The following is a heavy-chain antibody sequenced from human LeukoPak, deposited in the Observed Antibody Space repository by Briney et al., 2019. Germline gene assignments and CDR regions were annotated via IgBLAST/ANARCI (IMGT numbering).Heavy chain of an antibody. D-gene: IGHD2-15*01. Sequence: KSSETLSLTCTVSGGSITSYYWGWIRQPPGKGLEWIGYIYDSGNTNFNPSLKSRATISLDTSKNQFSLRLSSVTAADTAVYYCARLLLGDCSGGSCKDDMDVWGQGTTVTVSS. CDR2: IYDSGNT. J-gene: IGHJ6*02. CDR3: ARLLLGDCSGGSCKDDMDV. V-gene: IGHV4-59*08. CDR1: GGSITSYY.